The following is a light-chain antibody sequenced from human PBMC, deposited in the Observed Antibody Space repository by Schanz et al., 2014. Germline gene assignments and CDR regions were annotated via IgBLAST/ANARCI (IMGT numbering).Light chain of an antibody. CDR2: EVN. V-gene: IGLV2-8*01. J-gene: IGLJ2*01. CDR1: SSDIGNYNY. CDR3: SSYAGSRNLV. Sequence: QSALTQPPSASGSPGQSVTISCTGTSSDIGNYNYVSWYQQHPGKAPKLMIYEVNKRPSGVPDRFSGSKSGDTASLTVSGLQAEDDADYYCSSYAGSRNLVFGGGTKLTVL.